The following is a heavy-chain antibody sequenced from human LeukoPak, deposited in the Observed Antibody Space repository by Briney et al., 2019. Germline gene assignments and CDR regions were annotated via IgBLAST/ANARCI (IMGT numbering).Heavy chain of an antibody. J-gene: IGHJ1*01. Sequence: PGRSLRLSCAPSGFTFADYALSWVRQAPGKGLEWVGQIRSISDGGTTEYTAPVKGRFSISREDSKNTLYLQMNSLRTEDTAVYYCTTVQGNWGQGTLVTVSS. CDR2: IRSISDGGTT. CDR3: TTVQGN. V-gene: IGHV3-15*05. CDR1: GFTFADYA.